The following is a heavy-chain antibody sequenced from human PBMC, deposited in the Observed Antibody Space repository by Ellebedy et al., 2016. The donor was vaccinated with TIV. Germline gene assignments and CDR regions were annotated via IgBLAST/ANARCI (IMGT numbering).Heavy chain of an antibody. CDR2: INPNTGDT. CDR1: GYTFTGYY. D-gene: IGHD6-6*01. Sequence: AASVKVSCKASGYTFTGYYMHWVRQAPGQGLEWMGWINPNTGDTEYAQKFQGRVTMTRDTSISTAYMELTWLRSDDTAVYYCARGGSSSSLWFDPWGQGTLVTVSS. V-gene: IGHV1-2*02. J-gene: IGHJ5*02. CDR3: ARGGSSSSLWFDP.